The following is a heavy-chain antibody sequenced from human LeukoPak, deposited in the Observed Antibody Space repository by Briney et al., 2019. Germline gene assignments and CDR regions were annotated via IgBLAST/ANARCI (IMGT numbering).Heavy chain of an antibody. V-gene: IGHV3-21*01. Sequence: PGGSLRLSCAASGFTFSSYSMNWVRQAPGKGLEWVSSISSSSSYIYYADSVKGRFTISRDNAKNSLYLQMNSLRAEDTAVYYCARSPPGAAAGTNYYYMDVWGKGTTVTVSS. D-gene: IGHD6-13*01. J-gene: IGHJ6*03. CDR3: ARSPPGAAAGTNYYYMDV. CDR2: ISSSSSYI. CDR1: GFTFSSYS.